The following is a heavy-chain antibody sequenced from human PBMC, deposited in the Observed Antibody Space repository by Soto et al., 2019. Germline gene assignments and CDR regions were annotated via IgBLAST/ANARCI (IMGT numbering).Heavy chain of an antibody. J-gene: IGHJ4*02. CDR3: ATEGFGETSLTMTAIDN. CDR2: MSVSGDYI. D-gene: IGHD3-10*01. Sequence: QVQLVESGGGVVQPGRSLRLSCAASGFTMSEYPFNWVRQAPGKGLEWLSYMSVSGDYIYYGASVKGRFTVSRDNPRNTVYLHMNSLRTDDPAVYYCATEGFGETSLTMTAIDNWGQGTLVSVSS. V-gene: IGHV3-30*01. CDR1: GFTMSEYP.